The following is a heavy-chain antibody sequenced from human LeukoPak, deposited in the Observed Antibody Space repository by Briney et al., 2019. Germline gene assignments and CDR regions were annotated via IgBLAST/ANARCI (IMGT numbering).Heavy chain of an antibody. Sequence: GASVKVSCKASGYTFTDYYIHWVRQAPGQGLQWLGWINPNSGGTNYAQNFHGRVTLTRDTSINTAYMELARLTFDDTAVYYCAKDQEHLFELIHANFDSWGQGTLVTVSS. V-gene: IGHV1-2*02. CDR1: GYTFTDYY. D-gene: IGHD4/OR15-4a*01. J-gene: IGHJ5*01. CDR2: INPNSGGT. CDR3: AKDQEHLFELIHANFDS.